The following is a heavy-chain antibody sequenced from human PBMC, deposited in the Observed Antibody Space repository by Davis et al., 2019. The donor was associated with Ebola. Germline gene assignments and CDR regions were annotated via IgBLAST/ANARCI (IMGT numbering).Heavy chain of an antibody. Sequence: MPSETLSLTCAVYGGSFSGYYWSWIRQPPGKGLEWIGGINHSGSTNYNPSLKSRVTISVDTSKNQFSLKLSSVTAADTAVYYCARGPHTVGFDPWGQGTLVTVSS. CDR3: ARGPHTVGFDP. CDR2: INHSGST. J-gene: IGHJ5*02. CDR1: GGSFSGYY. D-gene: IGHD4-17*01. V-gene: IGHV4-34*01.